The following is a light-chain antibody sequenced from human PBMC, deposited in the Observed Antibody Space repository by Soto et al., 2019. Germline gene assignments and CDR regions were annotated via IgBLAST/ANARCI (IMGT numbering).Light chain of an antibody. CDR2: GAS. V-gene: IGKV3-20*01. CDR1: QSVSSSC. Sequence: EIVLTQSPGTLFLSPGERATLSCRASQSVSSSCLAWYQQKPGQAPRLLIYGASSRATGIPDRFSGSGSGTDFTLTISRLEPEDFAVYYCQQYGSSPLTFGGGTKVDIK. CDR3: QQYGSSPLT. J-gene: IGKJ4*01.